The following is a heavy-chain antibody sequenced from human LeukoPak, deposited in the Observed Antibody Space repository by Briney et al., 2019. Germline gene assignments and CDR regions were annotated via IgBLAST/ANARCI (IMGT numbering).Heavy chain of an antibody. V-gene: IGHV3-64*01. Sequence: GGSLRLSCAASGFTFRSYGTHWVRQAPGKGLEYVSAISSNGGRTYYANSVKGRFTISRDNSRNTLYLQMGSLRAEDMAVYYCATYYYDSGGFHFHHWGQGTLVTVSS. CDR2: ISSNGGRT. CDR1: GFTFRSYG. CDR3: ATYYYDSGGFHFHH. D-gene: IGHD3-22*01. J-gene: IGHJ1*01.